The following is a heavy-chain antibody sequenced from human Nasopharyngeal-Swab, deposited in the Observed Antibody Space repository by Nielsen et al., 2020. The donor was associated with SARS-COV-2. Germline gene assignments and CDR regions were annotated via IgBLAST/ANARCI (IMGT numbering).Heavy chain of an antibody. CDR1: GFTFSSYA. J-gene: IGHJ4*02. D-gene: IGHD5/OR15-5a*01. CDR2: ISGSGGST. Sequence: GGSLRLSCAASGFTFSSYAMSWVRQAPGKGLEWVSGISGSGGSTYYADSVKGQFTIFKDNSRNTVYLQMNSLRAEDTAVYYCAKLGLFAGYDYSVAYWGQGTLVTVSS. V-gene: IGHV3-23*01. CDR3: AKLGLFAGYDYSVAY.